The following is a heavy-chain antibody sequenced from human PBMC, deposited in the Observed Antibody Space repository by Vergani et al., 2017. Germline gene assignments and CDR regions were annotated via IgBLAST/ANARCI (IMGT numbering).Heavy chain of an antibody. D-gene: IGHD4-17*01. CDR2: ISYDGSNK. J-gene: IGHJ6*03. CDR1: GFTFSSYA. CDR3: AREATVTTGTIYYYYYMDV. Sequence: QVQLVESGGGVVQPGRSLRLSCAASGFTFSSYAMHWVRQAPGKGLEWVAVISYDGSNKYYADSVKGRFTISRDNSKNTLYLQMNSLRAEDTAVYYCAREATVTTGTIYYYYYMDVWGKGTTVTVSS. V-gene: IGHV3-30*04.